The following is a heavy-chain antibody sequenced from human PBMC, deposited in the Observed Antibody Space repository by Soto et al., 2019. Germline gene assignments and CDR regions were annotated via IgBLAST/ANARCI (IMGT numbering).Heavy chain of an antibody. CDR3: ARSHLHQGGVRDAFDI. Sequence: QVQLVQSGAEVKKPGSSVKVSCTASGGTFSSYAISWVRQAPGQGLEWMGGIIPIFGTANYAQKFQGRVTITADESTSTAYMELSSLRSEDTAVYYCARSHLHQGGVRDAFDIWGQGTMVTVSS. CDR2: IIPIFGTA. J-gene: IGHJ3*02. V-gene: IGHV1-69*12. D-gene: IGHD3-16*01. CDR1: GGTFSSYA.